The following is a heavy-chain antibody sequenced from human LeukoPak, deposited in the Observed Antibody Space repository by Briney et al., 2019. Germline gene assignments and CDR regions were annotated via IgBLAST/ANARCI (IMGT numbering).Heavy chain of an antibody. D-gene: IGHD1-26*01. CDR3: ARQVGATYYFDY. CDR2: IYYSGST. Sequence: SETLSLTCTVSGGSISGYYWSWIRQPPGKGLEWIGYIYYSGSTNYNPSLKSRVTISVDTSKNQFSLKLSSVTAADTAVYYCARQVGATYYFDYWGQGTLVTVSS. J-gene: IGHJ4*02. CDR1: GGSISGYY. V-gene: IGHV4-59*08.